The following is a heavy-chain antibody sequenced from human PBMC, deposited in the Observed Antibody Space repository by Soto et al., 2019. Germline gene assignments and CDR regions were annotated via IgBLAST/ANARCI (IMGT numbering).Heavy chain of an antibody. CDR2: IIPIFNTA. D-gene: IGHD3-10*01. Sequence: QVQLVQSGAEVKKSGSSVKVSCRAAGGTLGNYAISWVRQAPGQGLEWMGGIIPIFNTANYAQKFQGRITITADESTSTVYMEASSLRSEDTAVYFCARVRHIDYMGNYNKGMDIWGQGTTVTVSS. CDR3: ARVRHIDYMGNYNKGMDI. CDR1: GGTLGNYA. V-gene: IGHV1-69*01. J-gene: IGHJ6*02.